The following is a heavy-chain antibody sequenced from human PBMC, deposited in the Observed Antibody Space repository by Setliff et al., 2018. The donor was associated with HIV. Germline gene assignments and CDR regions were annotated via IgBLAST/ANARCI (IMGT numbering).Heavy chain of an antibody. CDR2: INRGGNT. D-gene: IGHD5-18*01. J-gene: IGHJ4*02. V-gene: IGHV3-53*01. CDR1: GITVSGIY. Sequence: PGGSLRLSCVASGITVSGIYMTWVRQAPGKGLEWVSVINRGGNTYYADSVKGRFTISRDNSNNTVYLQMNSLRAEDTAVYYCASIELAAMVPVDYWGQGTLVTVSS. CDR3: ASIELAAMVPVDY.